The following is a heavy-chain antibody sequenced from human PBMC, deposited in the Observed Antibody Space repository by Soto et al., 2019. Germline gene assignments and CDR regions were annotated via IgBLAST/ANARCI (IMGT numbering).Heavy chain of an antibody. D-gene: IGHD3-3*01. CDR3: ARESRFLEWLSLNWFDP. J-gene: IGHJ5*02. CDR2: ISSSSSTI. Sequence: GGSLRLSCAASGFTFSSYSMNWVRQAPGKGLEWVSYISSSSSTIYYADTVKGRFTISRDNAKNTLNLQMNSLRDEDTAVYYCARESRFLEWLSLNWFDPWGQGT. V-gene: IGHV3-48*02. CDR1: GFTFSSYS.